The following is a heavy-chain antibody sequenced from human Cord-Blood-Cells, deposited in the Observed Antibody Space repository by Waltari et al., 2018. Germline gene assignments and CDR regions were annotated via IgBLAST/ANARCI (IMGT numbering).Heavy chain of an antibody. J-gene: IGHJ4*02. CDR1: GGSFSGYY. D-gene: IGHD3-10*01. CDR3: AREGSITMVRGVIGY. V-gene: IGHV4-34*01. Sequence: AGLLTPSETLSLTCAVYGGSFSGYYWSWIRQPPGKGLEWIGEINHSGSTNYNPSLKSRVTISVDTSKNQFSLKLSSVTAADTAVYYCAREGSITMVRGVIGYWGQGTLVTVSS. CDR2: INHSGST.